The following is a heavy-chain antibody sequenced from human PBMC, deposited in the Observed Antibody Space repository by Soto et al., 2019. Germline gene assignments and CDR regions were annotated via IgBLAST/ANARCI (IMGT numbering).Heavy chain of an antibody. CDR1: GFTFSNSNYL. Sequence: LRLSWAASGFTFSNSNYLMHWVLQFPGKGLVWVSRINGDGSSTKYADSVKGRFTISIDNTKNTLYLQMNSLTVEDTAVYYCSREDRPSRSGYGPWGQGTVVTVSS. J-gene: IGHJ5*02. CDR3: SREDRPSRSGYGP. V-gene: IGHV3-74*01. CDR2: INGDGSST. D-gene: IGHD5-12*01.